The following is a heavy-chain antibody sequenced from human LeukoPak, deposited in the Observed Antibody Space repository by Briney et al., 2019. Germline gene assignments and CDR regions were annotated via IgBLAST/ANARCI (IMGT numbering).Heavy chain of an antibody. D-gene: IGHD7-27*01. CDR3: ARDPLWAAFDI. V-gene: IGHV4-39*07. Sequence: SETLSLTCTVSGGSISSSSYYWGWIRQPPGKGLEWIGSIYYSGSTYYNPSLKSRVTISVDTSKNQFSLKLSSVTAADTAVYYCARDPLWAAFDIWGQGTMVTVSS. J-gene: IGHJ3*02. CDR2: IYYSGST. CDR1: GGSISSSSYY.